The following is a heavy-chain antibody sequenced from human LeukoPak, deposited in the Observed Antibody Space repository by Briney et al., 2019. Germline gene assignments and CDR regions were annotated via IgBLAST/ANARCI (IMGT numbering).Heavy chain of an antibody. CDR3: AKDPRDGYEYFDY. Sequence: PGGSLRLSCAASGFTFSSYGMHWVRQAPGKGLEWVAVISYDGSNKYYADSVKGRFTISRDNSKNTQYLQMNSLRAEDTAVYYCAKDPRDGYEYFDYWGQGTLVTVSS. V-gene: IGHV3-30*18. CDR1: GFTFSSYG. D-gene: IGHD5-24*01. J-gene: IGHJ4*02. CDR2: ISYDGSNK.